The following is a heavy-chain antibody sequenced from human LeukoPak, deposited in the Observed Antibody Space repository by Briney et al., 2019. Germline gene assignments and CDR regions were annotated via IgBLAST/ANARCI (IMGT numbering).Heavy chain of an antibody. Sequence: GGSLRLSCAASGFMFSDYTMNWVRQTPGKGLEWVSSITSSSDYIYYADSVKGRFTISRDNGKNSLYVQMNSLRAEDTAVYYCTTDLTYYYYYYMDVWGKGTTVTISS. CDR1: GFMFSDYT. J-gene: IGHJ6*03. CDR3: TTDLTYYYYYYMDV. CDR2: ITSSSDYI. V-gene: IGHV3-21*01.